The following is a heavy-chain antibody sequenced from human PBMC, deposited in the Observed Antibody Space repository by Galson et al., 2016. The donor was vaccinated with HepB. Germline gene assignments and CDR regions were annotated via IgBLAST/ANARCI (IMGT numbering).Heavy chain of an antibody. CDR1: GVAIRSTSNY. D-gene: IGHD1-26*01. V-gene: IGHV4-39*01. Sequence: SETLSLTCTVAGVAIRSTSNYWGWIRQPPGSGLQWIGSIYYSGSSSYNPSLKSRVTISVDTSKNQFSLKLTSVTAADTAVYFCARRSGKYPKNWFDPWGPGTLVTVSS. CDR2: IYYSGSS. J-gene: IGHJ5*02. CDR3: ARRSGKYPKNWFDP.